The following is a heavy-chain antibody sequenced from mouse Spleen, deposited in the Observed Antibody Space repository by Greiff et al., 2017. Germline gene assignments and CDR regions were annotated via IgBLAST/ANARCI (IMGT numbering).Heavy chain of an antibody. CDR2: ISDGGSYT. J-gene: IGHJ2*01. V-gene: IGHV5-4*01. Sequence: EVQGVESGGGLVKPGGSLKLSCAASGFTFSSYAMSWVRQTPEKRLEWVATISDGGSYTYYPDNVKGRFTISRDNAKNNLYLQMSHLKSEDTAMYYCARDAFYYSKYFDYWGQGTTLTVSS. CDR1: GFTFSSYA. D-gene: IGHD2-5*01. CDR3: ARDAFYYSKYFDY.